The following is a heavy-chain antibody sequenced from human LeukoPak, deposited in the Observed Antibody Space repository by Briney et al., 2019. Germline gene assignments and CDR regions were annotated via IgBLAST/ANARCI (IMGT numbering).Heavy chain of an antibody. D-gene: IGHD1-26*01. Sequence: ASVKVSCKASGYTFTGYFMDWVRQAPGQGLEWMGWINPNSGGTNYAQQFQGSVTMTRDTSISTAYMELRRLSSEDTAVYYCARRGSSVGGSYYSFDYWGQGTLVTVSS. CDR2: INPNSGGT. CDR3: ARRGSSVGGSYYSFDY. J-gene: IGHJ4*02. CDR1: GYTFTGYF. V-gene: IGHV1-2*02.